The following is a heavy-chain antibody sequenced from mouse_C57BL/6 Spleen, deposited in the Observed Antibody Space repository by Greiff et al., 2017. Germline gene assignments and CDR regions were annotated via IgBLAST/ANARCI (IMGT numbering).Heavy chain of an antibody. Sequence: QVQLQQPGAELVKPGASVKMSCTASGYTFTSYWITWVKQRPGQGLEWIGDIYPGSGSTNYNEKFKSKATLTVNTSSSKAYMQLSSLTSEDSAVYYCARGVTTPYYFDYWGQGTTLTVSS. V-gene: IGHV1-55*01. D-gene: IGHD2-2*01. J-gene: IGHJ2*01. CDR3: ARGVTTPYYFDY. CDR2: IYPGSGST. CDR1: GYTFTSYW.